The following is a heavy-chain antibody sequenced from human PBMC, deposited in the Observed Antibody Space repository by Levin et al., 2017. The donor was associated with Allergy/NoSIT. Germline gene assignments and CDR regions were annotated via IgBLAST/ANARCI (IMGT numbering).Heavy chain of an antibody. V-gene: IGHV4-31*03. D-gene: IGHD2-2*03. J-gene: IGHJ4*02. CDR1: GGSISGGGYH. CDR2: IYYSGST. CDR3: AREDGSTFDF. Sequence: SETLSLTCTVSGGSISGGGYHWTWIRQHPEKGLEWIGYIYYSGSTFYNPSLKSRLMISVDTSKNQFSLNVSSVTAAVTAVYYCAREDGSTFDFWGQGALVTVAS.